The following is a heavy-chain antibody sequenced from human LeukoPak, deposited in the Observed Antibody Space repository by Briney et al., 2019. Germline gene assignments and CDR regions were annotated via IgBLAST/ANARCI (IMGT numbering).Heavy chain of an antibody. D-gene: IGHD2-2*01. CDR2: IYYSGDT. Sequence: SQTLSLTCTVFGGSISSGDYYWNWIRQPPGKGLEWIRYIYYSGDTYYNPSLKSRVTMSLDTSKNEFSLKLSSVTAADTAVYSCAREDIVVLPAGAFDIWGQGTMVTVSS. J-gene: IGHJ3*02. CDR1: GGSISSGDYY. CDR3: AREDIVVLPAGAFDI. V-gene: IGHV4-30-4*01.